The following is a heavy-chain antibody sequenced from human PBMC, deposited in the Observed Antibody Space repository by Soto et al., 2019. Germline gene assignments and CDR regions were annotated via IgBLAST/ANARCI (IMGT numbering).Heavy chain of an antibody. D-gene: IGHD2-8*01. Sequence: SETLPLTCTVSGTSISGYYLSWIRQPPGKGLEWIANIHYSGTTNYNPSLASRVTLSVDTSKNQFSLKMTSVTAADRAMYFCARYNSYAIDYWGQGTLVTVSS. CDR1: GTSISGYY. CDR2: IHYSGTT. J-gene: IGHJ4*02. V-gene: IGHV4-59*01. CDR3: ARYNSYAIDY.